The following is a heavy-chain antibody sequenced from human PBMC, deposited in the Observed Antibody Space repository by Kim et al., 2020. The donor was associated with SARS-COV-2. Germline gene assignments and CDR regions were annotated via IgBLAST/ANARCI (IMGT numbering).Heavy chain of an antibody. J-gene: IGHJ4*02. CDR3: AREVLQLED. V-gene: IGHV3-7*01. Sequence: SGKYYMNTVRGRITNSRDNAKNSLYLQMNSLRAEDTAVYYCAREVLQLEDWGQGTLVTVSS. D-gene: IGHD6-6*01. CDR2: SGK.